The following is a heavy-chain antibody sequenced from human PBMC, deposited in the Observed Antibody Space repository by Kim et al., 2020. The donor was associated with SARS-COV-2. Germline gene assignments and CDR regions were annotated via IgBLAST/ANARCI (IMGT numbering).Heavy chain of an antibody. Sequence: GESLKISCKGSGYSFTSYWIGWVRQMPGKGLEWMGIIYPGDSDTRYSPSFQGQVTISADKSISTAYLQWSSLKASDTAMYYCARLFTGYDKMDLSDYWGQGTLVTVSS. CDR2: IYPGDSDT. J-gene: IGHJ4*02. D-gene: IGHD5-12*01. CDR1: GYSFTSYW. V-gene: IGHV5-51*01. CDR3: ARLFTGYDKMDLSDY.